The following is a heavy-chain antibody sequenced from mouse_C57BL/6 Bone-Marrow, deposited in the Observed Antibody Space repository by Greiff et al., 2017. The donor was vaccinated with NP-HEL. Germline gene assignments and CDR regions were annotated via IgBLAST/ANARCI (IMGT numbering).Heavy chain of an antibody. CDR1: GFTFSSYG. CDR3: ARQKGGVTTV. J-gene: IGHJ4*01. Sequence: EVKLVESGGDLVKPGGSLKLSCAASGFTFSSYGLSWVRQTPDKRLEWVATISSGGSYTSSPDSVKGRFTISRDNAKNTLYLQMRSLKSEDTAMYYCARQKGGVTTVWGQGTSVTVSS. CDR2: ISSGGSYT. D-gene: IGHD2-2*01. V-gene: IGHV5-6*01.